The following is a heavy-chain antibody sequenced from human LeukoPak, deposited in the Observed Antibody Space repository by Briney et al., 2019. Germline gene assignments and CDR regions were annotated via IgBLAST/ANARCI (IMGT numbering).Heavy chain of an antibody. V-gene: IGHV3-33*01. CDR1: GFTFSSYG. D-gene: IGHD6-13*01. CDR2: IWYDGTNK. Sequence: GRSLRLSCAASGFTFSSYGMHWVRQAPGKGLEWVALIWYDGTNKYYADSVKGRFTISRDNSKNSLYLQMNSLTTEDTALYYCARAPWSAASLDYWGQGTLVTVSS. CDR3: ARAPWSAASLDY. J-gene: IGHJ4*02.